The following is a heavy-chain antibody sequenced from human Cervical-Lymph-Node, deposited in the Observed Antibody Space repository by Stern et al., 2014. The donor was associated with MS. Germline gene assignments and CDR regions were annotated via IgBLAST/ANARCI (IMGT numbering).Heavy chain of an antibody. V-gene: IGHV4-59*01. J-gene: IGHJ6*02. CDR1: GGSISSYY. CDR2: IYYSGST. CDR3: AGAWRGPSYYYYGMDV. D-gene: IGHD3-10*01. Sequence: QVQLQESGPGLVKPSETLSLTCTVSGGSISSYYWSWIRQPPGKGLEWIGYIYYSGSTNYNPSLKSRVTISVDTSKNQFSLKLSSVTAADTAVYYCAGAWRGPSYYYYGMDVWGQGTTVTVSS.